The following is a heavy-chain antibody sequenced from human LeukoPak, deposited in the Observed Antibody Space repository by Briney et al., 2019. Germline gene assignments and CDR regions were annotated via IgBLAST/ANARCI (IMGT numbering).Heavy chain of an antibody. CDR2: IYSGGST. D-gene: IGHD4-23*01. CDR3: AKDMGYHYGGNSGFDY. CDR1: GFTVSSNY. V-gene: IGHV3-66*01. Sequence: TGGSLRLSCAASGFTVSSNYMSWVRQAPGKGLEWVSVIYSGGSTYYADSVKGRFTISRDNSKNTLYLQMNSLRAEDTAVYYCAKDMGYHYGGNSGFDYWGQGTLVTVSS. J-gene: IGHJ4*02.